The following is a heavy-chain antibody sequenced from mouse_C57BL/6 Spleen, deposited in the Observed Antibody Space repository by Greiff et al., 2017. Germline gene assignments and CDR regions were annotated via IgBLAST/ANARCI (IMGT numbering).Heavy chain of an antibody. D-gene: IGHD3-1*01. J-gene: IGHJ2*01. CDR1: GYTFTDYE. Sequence: QVHVKQSGAELVRPGASVTLSCKASGYTFTDYEMHWVKQTPVHGLEWIGAIDPETGGTAYNQKFKGKAILTADKSSSTAYMELRSLTSEDSAVYYCTRGLYGKYWGQGTTLTVSS. V-gene: IGHV1-15*01. CDR3: TRGLYGKY. CDR2: IDPETGGT.